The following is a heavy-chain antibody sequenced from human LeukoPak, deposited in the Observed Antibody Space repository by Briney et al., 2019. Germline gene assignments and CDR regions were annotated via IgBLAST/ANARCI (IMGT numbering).Heavy chain of an antibody. Sequence: WASVKVSCKASGYTFTSYAMNWVRQAPGQGLEWMGWINTNTGNPTYAQGFTGRFVFSLDTSVSTAYLQISSLKAEDTAVYYCARDLGFSGSLPLDYWGQGTLVTVSS. D-gene: IGHD1-26*01. J-gene: IGHJ4*02. CDR2: INTNTGNP. CDR3: ARDLGFSGSLPLDY. CDR1: GYTFTSYA. V-gene: IGHV7-4-1*02.